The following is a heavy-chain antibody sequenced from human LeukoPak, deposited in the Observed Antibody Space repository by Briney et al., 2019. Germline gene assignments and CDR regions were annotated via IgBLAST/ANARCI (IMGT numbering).Heavy chain of an antibody. CDR3: ASSPAYSSSWYAIDN. CDR1: GFTFSNYD. Sequence: GGSLRLSCAASGFTFSNYDMHWVRQAAGKGLEWVSGIGTAGDTYYPASVKGRFTISRENAKSSLYLQINGLSAGDTAVYYCASSPAYSSSWYAIDNWGQGTLVTVSS. J-gene: IGHJ4*02. V-gene: IGHV3-13*01. D-gene: IGHD6-13*01. CDR2: IGTAGDT.